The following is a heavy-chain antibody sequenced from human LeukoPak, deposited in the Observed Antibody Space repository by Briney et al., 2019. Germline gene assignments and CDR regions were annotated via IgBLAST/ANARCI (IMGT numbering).Heavy chain of an antibody. CDR3: ARYSSGSFDY. D-gene: IGHD6-19*01. CDR1: GGSISSSSYY. CDR2: IYYSGST. J-gene: IGHJ4*02. V-gene: IGHV4-61*01. Sequence: SETLSLTCTVSGGSISSSSYYWSWIRQPPGKGLEWIGYIYYSGSTNYNPSLKSRVTISVDTSKNQFSLKLSSVTAADTAVYYCARYSSGSFDYWGQGTLVTVSS.